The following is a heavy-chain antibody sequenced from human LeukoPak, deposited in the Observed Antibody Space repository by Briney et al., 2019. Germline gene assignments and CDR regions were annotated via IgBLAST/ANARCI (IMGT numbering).Heavy chain of an antibody. CDR2: IKNKANSYST. CDR1: GCIFSDHH. V-gene: IGHV3-72*01. J-gene: IGHJ4*02. Sequence: GGSLLMICAASGCIFSDHHMDWVRLAPGKGLEWVGRIKNKANSYSTEYAASVKGRFTISRDDSKNSLYLQMNSLRSEDTALYYCTRVRLGAATRYFDYWGQGTLVTVSS. CDR3: TRVRLGAATRYFDY. D-gene: IGHD1-26*01.